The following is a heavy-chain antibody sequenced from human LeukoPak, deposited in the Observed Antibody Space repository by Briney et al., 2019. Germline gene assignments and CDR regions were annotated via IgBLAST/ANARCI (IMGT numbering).Heavy chain of an antibody. Sequence: SETLSLICTVSGGSISYYYWSWIRQSPGKGLEWIGYIYYSGTTNYNPSLKSRVTISVDTSKNQFSLQLRSVTAADTAVYYCARSLSSSWYPLYYWGQGTLVTVSS. CDR1: GGSISYYY. CDR3: ARSLSSSWYPLYY. V-gene: IGHV4-59*01. J-gene: IGHJ4*02. D-gene: IGHD6-13*01. CDR2: IYYSGTT.